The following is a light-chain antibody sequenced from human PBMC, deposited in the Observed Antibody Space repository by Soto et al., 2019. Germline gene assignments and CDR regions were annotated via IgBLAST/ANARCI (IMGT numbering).Light chain of an antibody. V-gene: IGKV1-39*01. CDR1: QTIATF. CDR3: QLSHTTLT. CDR2: GAS. J-gene: IGKJ5*01. Sequence: DIQMTQSPSTLSASVGDRVTITCRASQTIATFLNWYQQKPGKAPKLLIYGASTLQSGVPSRFSGSESGADFTLTISSLQPEDSATYYCQLSHTTLTFGQGTRLEIK.